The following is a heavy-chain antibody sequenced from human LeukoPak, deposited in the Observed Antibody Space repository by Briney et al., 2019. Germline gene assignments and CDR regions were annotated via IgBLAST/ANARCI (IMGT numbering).Heavy chain of an antibody. D-gene: IGHD6-13*01. V-gene: IGHV4-34*01. J-gene: IGHJ4*02. Sequence: SETLSLTCAVYGGSFSGYYWSWIRQPPGKGLEWIGEINHSGSTNYNPSLKSRVTISVDTSKNQFSLKLSSVTAADTAVYYCARGVERTAAAGNFDYWGRGTLVTVSS. CDR1: GGSFSGYY. CDR2: INHSGST. CDR3: ARGVERTAAAGNFDY.